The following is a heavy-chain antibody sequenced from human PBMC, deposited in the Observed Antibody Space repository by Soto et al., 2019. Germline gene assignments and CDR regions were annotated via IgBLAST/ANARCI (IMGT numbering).Heavy chain of an antibody. CDR1: GGTISNGDYY. J-gene: IGHJ4*02. CDR3: AAIVVGAPRHNQSPY. D-gene: IGHD2-21*01. CDR2: VYYTGGAVST. V-gene: IGHV4-39*01. Sequence: QLQLHESGPSLVKPSGTLSLTCVVSGGTISNGDYYWAWIRQYPGKGLEWIGSVYYTGGAVSTFHNSSLKTRVTISVDASKNQFSLRMASMTTSDTAQYCCAAIVVGAPRHNQSPYWGQGALVSVSS.